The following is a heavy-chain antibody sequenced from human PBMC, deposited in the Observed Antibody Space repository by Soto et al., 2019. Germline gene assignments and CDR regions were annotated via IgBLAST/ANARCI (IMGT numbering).Heavy chain of an antibody. J-gene: IGHJ4*02. CDR1: GFTFSSYA. Sequence: QVQLVESGGGVVQHGRSLRLSCAASGFTFSSYAMHWVRQAPGKGLEWVAVISYDGSNKYYADSVKGRFTISRDNSKNTLYLQMNSLRAEDTAVYYCAREIERLLGCWGQGTLVTVSS. CDR2: ISYDGSNK. V-gene: IGHV3-30-3*01. CDR3: AREIERLLGC. D-gene: IGHD3-3*01.